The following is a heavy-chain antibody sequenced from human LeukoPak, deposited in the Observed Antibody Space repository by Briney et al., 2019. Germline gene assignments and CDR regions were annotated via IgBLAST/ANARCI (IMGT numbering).Heavy chain of an antibody. D-gene: IGHD6-19*01. V-gene: IGHV3-23*01. CDR2: ISGGGGTT. CDR1: GFTFNSYA. Sequence: GGSLRLSCAASGFTFNSYALNWVRQAPGKGLQWVSFISGGGGTTDYADSVKGRFTISRDNSKKMLYLRMNSLRAEDTAVYYCAKVHTSGWSRTSYSFDSWGQGTLVTVSS. CDR3: AKVHTSGWSRTSYSFDS. J-gene: IGHJ4*02.